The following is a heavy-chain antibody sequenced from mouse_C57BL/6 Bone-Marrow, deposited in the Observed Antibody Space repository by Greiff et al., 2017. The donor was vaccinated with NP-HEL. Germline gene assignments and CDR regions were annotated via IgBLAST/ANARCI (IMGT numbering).Heavy chain of an antibody. Sequence: EVHLVESGGGLVKPGGSLKLSCAASGFTFSDYGMHWVRQAPEKGLEWVAYISSGSSTIYYADTVKGRFTISRDNAKNTLFLQMTSLRSEDTAMYYCARPSHYYGSSYYFDYWGQGTTLTVSS. CDR2: ISSGSSTI. CDR1: GFTFSDYG. J-gene: IGHJ2*01. D-gene: IGHD1-1*01. CDR3: ARPSHYYGSSYYFDY. V-gene: IGHV5-17*01.